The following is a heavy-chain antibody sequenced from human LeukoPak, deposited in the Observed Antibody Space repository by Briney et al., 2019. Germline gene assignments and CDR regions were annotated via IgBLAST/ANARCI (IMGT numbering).Heavy chain of an antibody. CDR3: ASTITVTTDY. D-gene: IGHD4-17*01. CDR2: IYHSGGT. CDR1: GYSISSGYY. J-gene: IGHJ4*02. V-gene: IGHV4-38-2*02. Sequence: PSETLSLTCTVSGYSISSGYYWGWIRQPPGKGLEWIGSIYHSGGTYYNPSLKSRVTISVDTSKNQFSLKLTSVTAADTAVYYCASTITVTTDYWGQGTLVTVSS.